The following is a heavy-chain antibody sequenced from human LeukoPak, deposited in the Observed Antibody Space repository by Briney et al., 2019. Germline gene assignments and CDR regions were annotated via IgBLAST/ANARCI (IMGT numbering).Heavy chain of an antibody. D-gene: IGHD1-26*01. J-gene: IGHJ4*02. CDR2: ISDSSSYT. Sequence: GGSLRLSCAASGFTFSDYYMSWIRQAPGKGLEWISYISDSSSYTNYADSVKGRFTISRDNAKNSLYLQMNSLRAEDTGVYYCARDRVGYYFDYWGQGTLVTVSS. V-gene: IGHV3-11*05. CDR1: GFTFSDYY. CDR3: ARDRVGYYFDY.